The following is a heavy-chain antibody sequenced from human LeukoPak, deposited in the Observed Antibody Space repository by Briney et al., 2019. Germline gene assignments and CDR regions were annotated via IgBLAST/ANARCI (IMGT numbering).Heavy chain of an antibody. D-gene: IGHD1-1*01. CDR3: ARVRRGQPESDY. J-gene: IGHJ4*02. V-gene: IGHV3-21*01. Sequence: GGSLRLSCAASGFTFSSYVMHWVRQAPGKGLEWVSSISSSSSYIYYADSVKGRFTISRDNAKNSLYLQMNSLRAEDTAVYYCARVRRGQPESDYWGQGTLVTVSS. CDR1: GFTFSSYV. CDR2: ISSSSSYI.